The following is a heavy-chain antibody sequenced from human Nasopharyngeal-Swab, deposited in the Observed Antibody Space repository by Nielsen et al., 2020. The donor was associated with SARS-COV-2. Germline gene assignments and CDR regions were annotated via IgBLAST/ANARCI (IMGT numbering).Heavy chain of an antibody. CDR1: GFTFSSYS. CDR3: ARDYPYSSSWYPYYYYYYMDV. Sequence: GESLKISCAASGFTFSSYSMNWVCQAPGKGLEWVSSISSSSSYIYYADSVKGRFTISRDNAKNSLYLQMNSLRAEDTAVYYCARDYPYSSSWYPYYYYYYMDVWGKGTTVTVSS. D-gene: IGHD6-13*01. J-gene: IGHJ6*03. V-gene: IGHV3-21*01. CDR2: ISSSSSYI.